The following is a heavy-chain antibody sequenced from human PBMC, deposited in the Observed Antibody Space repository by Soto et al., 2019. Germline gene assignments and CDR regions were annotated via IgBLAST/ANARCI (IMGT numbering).Heavy chain of an antibody. Sequence: QVPLQESGPGLVKPSETLSLTCTVSGGSISSYYWSWIRQPPGKELEWIGYIYYSGSTNYNPSLRSRVTISVDTSKNQFSLKLSSVTAADTAVYYCARGPTTAAADAFDYWGQGTLVTVSS. CDR2: IYYSGST. D-gene: IGHD6-13*01. V-gene: IGHV4-59*01. J-gene: IGHJ4*02. CDR1: GGSISSYY. CDR3: ARGPTTAAADAFDY.